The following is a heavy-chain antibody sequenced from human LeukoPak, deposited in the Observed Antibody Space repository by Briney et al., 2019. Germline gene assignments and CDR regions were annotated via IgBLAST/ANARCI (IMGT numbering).Heavy chain of an antibody. J-gene: IGHJ4*02. CDR1: GGSISSSSYY. CDR3: EVWFGDSH. D-gene: IGHD3-10*01. Sequence: SETLSLTCTVSGGSISSSSYYWGWIRQPPGTGLEWIGSIYYSGSTYYNPSLKSRVTISVDTSKNQFSLKLSSVTAADAAVYYCEVWFGDSHWGQGTLVTVSS. V-gene: IGHV4-39*01. CDR2: IYYSGST.